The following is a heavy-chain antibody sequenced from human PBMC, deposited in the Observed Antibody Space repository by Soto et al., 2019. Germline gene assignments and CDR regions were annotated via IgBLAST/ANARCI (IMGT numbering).Heavy chain of an antibody. D-gene: IGHD3-3*01. CDR1: GGSFSGYY. CDR2: INHSGST. J-gene: IGHJ4*02. V-gene: IGHV4-34*01. CDR3: ARGRLRSDFWSGYSIYFDY. Sequence: SETLSLTCAVYGGSFSGYYWSWIRQPPGKGLEWIGEINHSGSTNYNPSLKSRVTISVDTSKNQFSLKLSSVTAADTAVYYCARGRLRSDFWSGYSIYFDYWGQGTLVTVSS.